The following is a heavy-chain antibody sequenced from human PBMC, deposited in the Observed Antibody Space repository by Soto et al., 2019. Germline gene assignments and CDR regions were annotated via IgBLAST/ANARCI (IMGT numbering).Heavy chain of an antibody. Sequence: GGSLKLSCAASGFTFSSYAMSWVRQAPGKGLEWVSAISGSGGSTYYADSVKGRFTISRDNSKNTLYLQMNSLRAEDTAVYYCAKPRITMIVVVNNIFDYWGQGTLVTVSS. V-gene: IGHV3-23*01. J-gene: IGHJ4*02. CDR1: GFTFSSYA. CDR3: AKPRITMIVVVNNIFDY. D-gene: IGHD3-22*01. CDR2: ISGSGGST.